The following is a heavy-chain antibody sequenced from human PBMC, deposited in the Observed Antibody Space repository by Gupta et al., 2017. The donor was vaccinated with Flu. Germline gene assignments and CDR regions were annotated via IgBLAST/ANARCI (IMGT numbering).Heavy chain of an antibody. CDR2: INHSGST. CDR3: ARLDYYGSGSYSSDY. V-gene: IGHV4-34*01. CDR1: GGSFSGYY. J-gene: IGHJ4*02. D-gene: IGHD3-10*01. Sequence: QVQLQQWGAGLLKPSETLSLTCRVYGGSFSGYYWSWIRQPPGKGLEWIGEINHSGSTNYNPSLKSRVTISVDTSKNQFSLKLSSVTAADTAVYYCARLDYYGSGSYSSDYWGQGTLVTVSS.